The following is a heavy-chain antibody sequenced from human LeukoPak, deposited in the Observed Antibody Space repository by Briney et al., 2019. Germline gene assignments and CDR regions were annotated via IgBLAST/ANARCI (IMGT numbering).Heavy chain of an antibody. D-gene: IGHD3-16*01. CDR3: ARGVGATPPCFKS. CDR1: GGSFSSAY. CDR2: FYLSGST. Sequence: SETLSLTCTVSGGSFSSAYWGWIRQTRGKTLEWIGHFYLSGSTRYNPSLKSRITISVDTSKNQFSLRLTSVTAADTAVYYCARGVGATPPCFKSWGQGILVTVSS. J-gene: IGHJ5*02. V-gene: IGHV4-59*01.